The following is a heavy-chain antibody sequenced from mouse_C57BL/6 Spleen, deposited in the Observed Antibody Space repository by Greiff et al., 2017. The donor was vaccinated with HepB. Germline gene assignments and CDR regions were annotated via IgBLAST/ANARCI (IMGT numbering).Heavy chain of an antibody. Sequence: EVQLQQSGPELVKPGASVKISCKASGYSFTGYYMNWVKQSPEKSLEWIGEINPSTGGTTYNQKFKAKATLTVDKSSSTAYMQLKSLTSEDSAVYYCAKGGGSNYYFDYWGQGTTLTVSS. CDR3: AKGGGSNYYFDY. CDR2: INPSTGGT. D-gene: IGHD2-5*01. J-gene: IGHJ2*01. CDR1: GYSFTGYY. V-gene: IGHV1-42*01.